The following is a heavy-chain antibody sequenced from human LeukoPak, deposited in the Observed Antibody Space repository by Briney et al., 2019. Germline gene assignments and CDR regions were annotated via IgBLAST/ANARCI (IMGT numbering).Heavy chain of an antibody. CDR2: ISWNADST. CDR1: GFTFSSYG. V-gene: IGHV3-20*04. CDR3: ARDIGITGTTIFVY. D-gene: IGHD1-7*01. J-gene: IGHJ4*02. Sequence: GGSLRLSCAASGFTFSSYGMSWIRQAPGKGLEWVSGISWNADSTGHADSVKGRFTISRDNAKNSLYLQMDSLRAEDTALYYCARDIGITGTTIFVYWGQGTPVTVS.